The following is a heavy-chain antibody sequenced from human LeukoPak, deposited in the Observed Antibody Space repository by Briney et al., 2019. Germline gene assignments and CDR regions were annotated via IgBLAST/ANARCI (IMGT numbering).Heavy chain of an antibody. CDR2: IDHSGST. CDR1: GYSISSGYY. J-gene: IGHJ5*02. D-gene: IGHD5-18*01. V-gene: IGHV4-38-2*02. Sequence: SETLSLTCTVSGYSISSGYYWGWIRQPPGKGLEWIGSIDHSGSTYYNPSLKSRVTISVDTSKNQFSLKLSSVTAADTAVYSCARVGSSYGYNNWFDPWGQGTLVTVSS. CDR3: ARVGSSYGYNNWFDP.